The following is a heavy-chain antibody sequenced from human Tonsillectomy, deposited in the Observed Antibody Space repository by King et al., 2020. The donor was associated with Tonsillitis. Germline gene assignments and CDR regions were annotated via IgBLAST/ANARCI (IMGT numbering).Heavy chain of an antibody. V-gene: IGHV3-30*18. Sequence: VQLVESGGGVVQPGRSLRLSCAASGFTFSSYDMHWVRQAPGKGLEWVAVISVDGNNKYYADSVKGRFTISRDNSRNTLYLRMNSLTAEDTAGYYCAKDLGDYYASIGYFVYWGQGTLVTVSS. CDR2: ISVDGNNK. CDR3: AKDLGDYYASIGYFVY. J-gene: IGHJ4*02. D-gene: IGHD3-22*01. CDR1: GFTFSSYD.